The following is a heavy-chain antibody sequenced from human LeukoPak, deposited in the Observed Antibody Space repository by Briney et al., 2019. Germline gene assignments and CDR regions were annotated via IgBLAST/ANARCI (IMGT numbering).Heavy chain of an antibody. CDR2: IYYSGST. CDR3: ARDSVATGKFDY. J-gene: IGHJ4*02. V-gene: IGHV4-39*07. Sequence: SETLSLTCTVSGGSISSSSYYWGWIRQPPGKGLEWIGSIYYSGSTYYNPSLKSRVTISVGTSKNQFSLKLSSVTAADTAVYYCARDSVATGKFDYWGQGTLVTVSS. D-gene: IGHD5-12*01. CDR1: GGSISSSSYY.